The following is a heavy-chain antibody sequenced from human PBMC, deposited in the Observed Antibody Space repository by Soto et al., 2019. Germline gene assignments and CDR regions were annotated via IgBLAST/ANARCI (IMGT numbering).Heavy chain of an antibody. V-gene: IGHV1-69*13. D-gene: IGHD3-10*01. J-gene: IGHJ4*02. CDR3: ARDSYYGSGFDY. CDR1: GGTFSSYA. CDR2: IIPIFGTA. Sequence: ASVKVSCKASGGTFSSYAISWVRQAPGQGLEWMGGIIPIFGTANYAQKFQGRVTITADESTSTAYMELSSLRSEDTAVYYCARDSYYGSGFDYWGQGTLVTVSS.